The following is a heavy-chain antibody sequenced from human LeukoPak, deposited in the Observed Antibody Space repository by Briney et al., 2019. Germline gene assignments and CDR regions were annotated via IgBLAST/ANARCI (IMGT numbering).Heavy chain of an antibody. CDR1: GGTFSDYA. CDR2: IFPAFGSV. J-gene: IGHJ4*02. V-gene: IGHV1-69*13. CDR3: WRPYGSGNYYNLGLDY. D-gene: IGHD3-10*01. Sequence: SVKVSCKASGGTFSDYAFIWVRQAPGQGLEVMGRIFPAFGSVTYAQKFHDRVTISADESTSTVFVEVNSLRFEDTAIYYCWRPYGSGNYYNLGLDYWGQGTPVTVSS.